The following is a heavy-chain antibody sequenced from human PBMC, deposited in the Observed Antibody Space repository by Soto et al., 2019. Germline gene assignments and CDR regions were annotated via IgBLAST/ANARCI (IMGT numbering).Heavy chain of an antibody. D-gene: IGHD2-15*01. J-gene: IGHJ4*02. CDR3: GKDGVVVVAALRGAFDY. Sequence: GGSLRLSCAASGFTFSSYAMSWVRQAPGKGLEWVSAISGSGGSTYYADSVKGRFTISRDNSKNTLYLQMNSLRAEDTAVYYCGKDGVVVVAALRGAFDYWGQGTLVTVSS. V-gene: IGHV3-23*01. CDR1: GFTFSSYA. CDR2: ISGSGGST.